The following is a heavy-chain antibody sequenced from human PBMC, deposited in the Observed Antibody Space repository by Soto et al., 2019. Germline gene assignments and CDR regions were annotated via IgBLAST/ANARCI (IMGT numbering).Heavy chain of an antibody. Sequence: DSVQGSYTVSGYRLSDLSIHWVRQAPGKGLEWMGGLDAEDGETIYAQKLQGRGTMTEDTSTDTAYMELSSLTSEDTAMYYCATLPRTIERTPAAIWSVDAWGQGTMVTVSS. CDR2: LDAEDGET. D-gene: IGHD2-2*01. J-gene: IGHJ5*02. CDR1: GYRLSDLS. V-gene: IGHV1-24*01. CDR3: ATLPRTIERTPAAIWSVDA.